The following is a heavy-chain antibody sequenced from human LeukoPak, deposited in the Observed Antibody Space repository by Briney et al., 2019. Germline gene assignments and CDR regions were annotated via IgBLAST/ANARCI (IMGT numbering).Heavy chain of an antibody. CDR2: IYSGGST. V-gene: IGHV3-53*01. Sequence: GGSLRLSCAASGFTVSSNYMSWVRQAPGKGLEWVSVIYSGGSTYYADSVKGRFTISRDNYKNTLYLQMNSLRAEDTAVYYCARGRRDGYNSDCWGQGTLVTGSS. CDR1: GFTVSSNY. J-gene: IGHJ4*02. D-gene: IGHD5-24*01. CDR3: ARGRRDGYNSDC.